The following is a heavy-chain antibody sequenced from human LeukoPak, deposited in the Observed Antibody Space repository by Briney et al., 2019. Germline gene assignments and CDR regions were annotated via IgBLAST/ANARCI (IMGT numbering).Heavy chain of an antibody. CDR3: AKDLYYADPEP. CDR1: GFTFSSYG. Sequence: PGGSLRLSCAASGFTFSSYGMHWVRQAPGKGLEWVAVISYDGSNKYYADSVRGRFTISRDNSKNTLYLQMNSLRAEDTAVYYCAKDLYYADPEPWGQGTLVTVSS. CDR2: ISYDGSNK. D-gene: IGHD3-10*01. J-gene: IGHJ5*02. V-gene: IGHV3-30*18.